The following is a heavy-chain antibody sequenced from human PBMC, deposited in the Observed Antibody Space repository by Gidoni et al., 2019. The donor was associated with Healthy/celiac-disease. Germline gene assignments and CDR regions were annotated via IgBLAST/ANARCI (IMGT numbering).Heavy chain of an antibody. CDR3: ARDRGVVVAATDQYYYYGMDV. CDR2: IYHSGST. V-gene: IGHV4-38-2*02. J-gene: IGHJ6*02. D-gene: IGHD2-15*01. CDR1: GYSISSGYY. Sequence: QLQLQESGPGLVKPSETLSLTCAVSGYSISSGYYWGWIRQPPGKGLEWIGSIYHSGSTYYNPSLKSRVTISVDTSKNQFSLKLSSVTAADTAVYYCARDRGVVVAATDQYYYYGMDVWGQGTTVTVSS.